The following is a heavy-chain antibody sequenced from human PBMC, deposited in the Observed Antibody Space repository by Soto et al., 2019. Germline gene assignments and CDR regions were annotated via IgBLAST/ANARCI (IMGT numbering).Heavy chain of an antibody. J-gene: IGHJ6*02. CDR2: IYYTGST. D-gene: IGHD3-3*01. V-gene: IGHV4-39*01. CDR1: GGSISSSTYY. CDR3: ASRGAGGFWSGYRDSYYYYGMDV. Sequence: PSETLSLTCTVSGGSISSSTYYWGWIRQPPGKGLGWIGSIYYTGSTYYNPSLKSRVTISVDTSKIQFSLKLSSVTSADTAVYYCASRGAGGFWSGYRDSYYYYGMDVWGQGTTVS.